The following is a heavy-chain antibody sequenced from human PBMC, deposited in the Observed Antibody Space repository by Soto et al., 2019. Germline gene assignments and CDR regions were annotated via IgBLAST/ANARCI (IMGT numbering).Heavy chain of an antibody. D-gene: IGHD6-19*01. CDR2: IYYSGST. J-gene: IGHJ3*02. Sequence: QVQLQEWGPGLVKPSETLSLTCTVSGGSISSYYWSWIRQPPGKGLEWIGYIYYSGSTNYNPSLKSRVTISVDTSKNQFSLKLSSVTAADTAVYYCARQQWLVLNAFDIWGQGTMVTVSS. CDR1: GGSISSYY. V-gene: IGHV4-59*01. CDR3: ARQQWLVLNAFDI.